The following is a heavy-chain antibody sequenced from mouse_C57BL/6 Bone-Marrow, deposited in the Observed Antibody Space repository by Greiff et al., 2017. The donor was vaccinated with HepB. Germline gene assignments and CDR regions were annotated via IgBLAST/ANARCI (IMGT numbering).Heavy chain of an antibody. CDR2: IWSGGST. J-gene: IGHJ4*01. CDR1: GFSLTSYG. Sequence: QVQLQQSGPGLVQPSQSLSITCTASGFSLTSYGVHWVRQSPGKGLEWLGVIWSGGSTAYNAAFISRLSISNDNSKCQVFFKMNSLQADDTAIYYCARGANYYGRPYYAMDYWGQGTSVTVSS. CDR3: ARGANYYGRPYYAMDY. D-gene: IGHD1-1*01. V-gene: IGHV2-2*01.